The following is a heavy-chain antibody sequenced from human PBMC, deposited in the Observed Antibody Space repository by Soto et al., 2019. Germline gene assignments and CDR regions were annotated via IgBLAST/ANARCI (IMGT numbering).Heavy chain of an antibody. Sequence: GGSLRLSCVASGFNLSHPLMTWVRQSAGKGLEWVGRIKSKTDGGTADYAAPVKGRATISRDDSKNTVYLQMNSLKTEDTAVYYCTTGIYYDILTGYHNVAYWGQGALAPVSS. D-gene: IGHD3-9*01. CDR1: GFNLSHPL. J-gene: IGHJ1*01. V-gene: IGHV3-15*01. CDR3: TTGIYYDILTGYHNVAY. CDR2: IKSKTDGGTA.